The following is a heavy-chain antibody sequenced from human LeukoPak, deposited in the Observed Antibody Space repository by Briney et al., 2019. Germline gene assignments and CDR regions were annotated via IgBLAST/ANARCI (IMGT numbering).Heavy chain of an antibody. CDR3: AKGSDYDILTGYEINWFDP. V-gene: IGHV3-23*01. Sequence: GGSLRLSCAASGFTFSSYAMSWVRQAPGKGLEWVSAISGSGGSTYYADSVKGRFTISRDNSKNTLYLQMNSLRAEDTAVYYCAKGSDYDILTGYEINWFDPWGQGTLVTVSS. D-gene: IGHD3-9*01. CDR1: GFTFSSYA. CDR2: ISGSGGST. J-gene: IGHJ5*02.